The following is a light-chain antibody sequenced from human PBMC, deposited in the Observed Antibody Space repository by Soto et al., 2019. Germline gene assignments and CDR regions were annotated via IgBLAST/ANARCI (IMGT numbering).Light chain of an antibody. CDR1: SSDIGSYNY. CDR2: EVS. V-gene: IGLV2-14*01. CDR3: SSYTGTTTV. J-gene: IGLJ3*02. Sequence: QSALTQPASVSGSPGQSITISCTGASSDIGSYNYFSWYQQHLGKAPKLIIYEVSNRPSGVSNRLSGSKSGNTASLTISGRQTEDEADYYCSSYTGTTTVFGGGTKLTVL.